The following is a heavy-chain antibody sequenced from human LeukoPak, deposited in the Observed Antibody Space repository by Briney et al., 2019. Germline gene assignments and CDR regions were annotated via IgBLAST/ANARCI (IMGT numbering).Heavy chain of an antibody. J-gene: IGHJ4*02. V-gene: IGHV3-30*04. CDR2: ISYDGSNK. D-gene: IGHD6-19*01. CDR1: GFTFSSYA. CDR3: ARSPIAVAGRVRYFDY. Sequence: SGGSLRLSCAASGFTFSSYAMHWVRQAPGKGLEWVAVISYDGSNKYYADSVKGRFTISRDNSKNTLYLQMNSLRAEDTAVYYCARSPIAVAGRVRYFDYWGQGTLVTVSS.